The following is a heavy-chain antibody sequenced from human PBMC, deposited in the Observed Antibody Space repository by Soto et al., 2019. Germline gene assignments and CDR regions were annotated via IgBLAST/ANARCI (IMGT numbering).Heavy chain of an antibody. V-gene: IGHV1-18*01. CDR2: ISLYSDGT. J-gene: IGHJ5*02. D-gene: IGHD2-2*01. CDR3: ARVVPGAEAWFGP. Sequence: ASVKVSCKTSGYTFSNYGITCVLQSPGQPLEWLGWISLYSDGTNYAQKFQGRVSMTTDTSTTTAYMELRSLRSDDTAVYYCARVVPGAEAWFGPWGQGTLVTVSS. CDR1: GYTFSNYG.